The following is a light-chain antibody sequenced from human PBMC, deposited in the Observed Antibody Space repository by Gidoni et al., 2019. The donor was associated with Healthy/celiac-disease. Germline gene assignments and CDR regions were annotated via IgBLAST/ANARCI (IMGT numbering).Light chain of an antibody. CDR2: AAS. CDR1: QGISSY. J-gene: IGKJ1*01. CDR3: QQYYSYPWT. Sequence: AIRLTQSPPSSSASTGDRVTTTCRASQGISSYLAWYQQKPGKAPKLLIYAASTLQSGVPSRFSGSGSGTDFTLTISCLQAEDFATYYCQQYYSYPWTFGQGTKVEIK. V-gene: IGKV1-8*01.